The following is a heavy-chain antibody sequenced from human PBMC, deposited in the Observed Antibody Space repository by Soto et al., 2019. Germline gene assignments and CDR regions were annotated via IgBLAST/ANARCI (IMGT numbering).Heavy chain of an antibody. CDR3: ASAVDTAMAGGMDV. J-gene: IGHJ6*02. D-gene: IGHD5-18*01. CDR2: IIPIFGTA. CDR1: GGTFSSYA. V-gene: IGHV1-69*13. Sequence: SVKVSCKASGGTFSSYAISWVRQAPGQGLEWMGGIIPIFGTANYAQKFQGRVTITADESTSTAYMELSSLRSEDTAVYYCASAVDTAMAGGMDVWGQGXTVTVYS.